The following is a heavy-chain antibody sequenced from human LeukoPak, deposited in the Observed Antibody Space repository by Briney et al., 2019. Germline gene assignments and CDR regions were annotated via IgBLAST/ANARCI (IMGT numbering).Heavy chain of an antibody. Sequence: AGGSLRLSCAASGYRFNNYAIHWFRQAPGKGLEYVSGINNNGDSTYYANSVKGRFTISRDNSKNTLYLQMGSLTSEATAVYYCARDYQTGFTGPGGDFWGQGTLVTVSS. V-gene: IGHV3-64*01. D-gene: IGHD3-9*01. J-gene: IGHJ4*02. CDR2: INNNGDST. CDR3: ARDYQTGFTGPGGDF. CDR1: GYRFNNYA.